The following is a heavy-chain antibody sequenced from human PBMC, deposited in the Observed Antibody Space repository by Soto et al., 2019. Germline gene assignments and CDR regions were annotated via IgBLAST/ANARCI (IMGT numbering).Heavy chain of an antibody. CDR3: ARVSNSLPDY. CDR1: GYMFTSSH. J-gene: IGHJ4*02. D-gene: IGHD1-1*01. Sequence: GASVKVSCKASGYMFTSSHIHWVRQAPGQGLEWMGIINPSRGSTTYAQSFQGRVSMTRDTSTRTVYMELSSLRSDDTAVYFCARVSNSLPDYWGQGTLVTVSS. V-gene: IGHV1-46*01. CDR2: INPSRGST.